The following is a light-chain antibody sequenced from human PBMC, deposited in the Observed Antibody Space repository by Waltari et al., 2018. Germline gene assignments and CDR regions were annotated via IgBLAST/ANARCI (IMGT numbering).Light chain of an antibody. J-gene: IGKJ4*01. CDR3: QQYTTRPLT. V-gene: IGKV3-15*01. Sequence: EIVMTQSPGTLSVSPGEGATLSCRASQRVSSKVAWYQQRPGQAPRLLIFGASPRATGIPARFSGSESGTEFTLTISSLQSEDSGVYFCQQYTTRPLTFGGGTKVEI. CDR2: GAS. CDR1: QRVSSK.